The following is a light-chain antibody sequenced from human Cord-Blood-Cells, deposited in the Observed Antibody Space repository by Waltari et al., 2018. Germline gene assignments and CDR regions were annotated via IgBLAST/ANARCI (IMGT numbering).Light chain of an antibody. Sequence: EIVLTQSPATLSLSPGERATLSCRASQSVSSYLAWYQQKPGQAPRLFIYDASNRATGIPARFSGSGSVTDFTLTISSLEPEDFAVYYCQQRSNWSITFGQGTRLEIK. CDR3: QQRSNWSIT. V-gene: IGKV3-11*01. CDR2: DAS. CDR1: QSVSSY. J-gene: IGKJ5*01.